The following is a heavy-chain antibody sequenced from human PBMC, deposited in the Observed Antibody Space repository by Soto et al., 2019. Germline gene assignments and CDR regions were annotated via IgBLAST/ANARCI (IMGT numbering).Heavy chain of an antibody. Sequence: QVELVESGGGVVQPGRSLRLSCAASGFTFSTYTMHWVRQAPGKGLEWVAALSNNGINADYADSVKGRFTISRDNSKNPLLLQMNSLRAEDTAVYYCAGEWSISVAAPGYWGQGTLVTVSS. CDR3: AGEWSISVAAPGY. CDR2: LSNNGINA. J-gene: IGHJ4*02. D-gene: IGHD6-19*01. CDR1: GFTFSTYT. V-gene: IGHV3-30-3*01.